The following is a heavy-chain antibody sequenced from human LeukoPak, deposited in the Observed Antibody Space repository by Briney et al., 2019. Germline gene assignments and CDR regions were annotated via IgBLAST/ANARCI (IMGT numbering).Heavy chain of an antibody. CDR2: VYYGRSP. CDR1: GDSISRSTYY. V-gene: IGHV4-39*02. J-gene: IGHJ4*02. CDR3: ARSSGTGTFSY. D-gene: IGHD6-25*01. Sequence: PSETLSLTCVVSGDSISRSTYYWAWIRQPPGKGLERIGSVYYGRSPYFNPSLESRATISVDTSKNHFSLKMSSVTAADTAVYYCARSSGTGTFSYWGQGTLVTVSS.